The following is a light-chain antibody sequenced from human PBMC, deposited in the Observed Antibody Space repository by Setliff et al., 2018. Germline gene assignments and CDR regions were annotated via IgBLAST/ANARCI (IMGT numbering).Light chain of an antibody. CDR2: TNY. V-gene: IGLV1-44*01. Sequence: QSVLTQPPSASGTPGQRVTTSCSGSSSDIGTNAVNWYQQFPGTAPKLLIYTNYRRPSGVPDRFSGSRSGTSASLAISGLQSEDEADYYCAAWADSVNGPVFGGGTKVTVL. J-gene: IGLJ2*01. CDR3: AAWADSVNGPV. CDR1: SSDIGTNA.